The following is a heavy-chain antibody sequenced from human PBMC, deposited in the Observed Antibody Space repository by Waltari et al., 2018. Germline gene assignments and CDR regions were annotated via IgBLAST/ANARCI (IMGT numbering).Heavy chain of an antibody. CDR3: ARRRRIAVTDSEAFYFDY. CDR2: ISDYDGSR. V-gene: IGHV1-18*04. Sequence: QVQLVQSGPEVKKPGASVKVSCKASGYTFTDYIITWVRQAPGQGLEWMGWISDYDGSRNYAQKVQDRVTMTTDTSATTAYMELRSLRSDDAAVYYCARRRRIAVTDSEAFYFDYWGQGTLVTVSS. CDR1: GYTFTDYI. J-gene: IGHJ4*02. D-gene: IGHD6-19*01.